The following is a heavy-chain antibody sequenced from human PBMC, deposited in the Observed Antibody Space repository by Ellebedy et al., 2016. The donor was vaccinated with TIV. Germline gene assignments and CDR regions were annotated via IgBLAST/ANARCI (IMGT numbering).Heavy chain of an antibody. V-gene: IGHV4-39*01. CDR1: GGSISSSSYY. Sequence: SETLSLXCTVSGGSISSSSYYWGWIRQPPGKGLEWIGSIYYSGSTYYNPSLKSRVTISVDTSKNQFSLKLSSVTAADTAVYYCARTSSGLDYWGQGTLVTVSS. CDR3: ARTSSGLDY. J-gene: IGHJ4*02. D-gene: IGHD6-19*01. CDR2: IYYSGST.